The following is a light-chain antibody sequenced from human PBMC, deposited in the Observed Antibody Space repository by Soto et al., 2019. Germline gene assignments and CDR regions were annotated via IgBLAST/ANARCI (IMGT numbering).Light chain of an antibody. V-gene: IGKV1-39*01. CDR3: QQSFSTPLT. J-gene: IGKJ1*01. CDR1: QSISAY. CDR2: ASS. Sequence: IQMTQSPSSRSASVGDRVNISCRASQSISAYVNWYQQKPGKAPKLLSYASSSLQSGVPSRFSGSGSGTHFTLTINSLEPEDFATYYSQQSFSTPLTFRTGTRVE.